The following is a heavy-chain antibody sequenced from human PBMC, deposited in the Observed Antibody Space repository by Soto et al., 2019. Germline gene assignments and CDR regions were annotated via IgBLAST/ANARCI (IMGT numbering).Heavy chain of an antibody. Sequence: GGSLRLSCAASGFTFSSYSVNWVRQAPGKGLEWVSYISPSSGNIHYADSVKGRFTISRDNAKNSLYLQMDSLRGEDTAVYYCARAAYNSGPGYWGQGTLVTVSS. D-gene: IGHD5-12*01. CDR2: ISPSSGNI. V-gene: IGHV3-48*01. CDR3: ARAAYNSGPGY. CDR1: GFTFSSYS. J-gene: IGHJ4*02.